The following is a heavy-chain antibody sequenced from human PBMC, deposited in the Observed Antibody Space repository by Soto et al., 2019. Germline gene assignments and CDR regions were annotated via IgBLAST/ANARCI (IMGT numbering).Heavy chain of an antibody. Sequence: QVQLVESGGGVVQPGRSLRLSCAASGFTFSSYAMHWVRQAPGKGLEGVAVISYDGSNKYYADSVKGRFTISRDNSKHTLYLQMNSLGAEDTAVYYCARDRGIAAAGGYYYYGMDVWGQGTTVTVSS. D-gene: IGHD6-13*01. J-gene: IGHJ6*02. CDR1: GFTFSSYA. V-gene: IGHV3-30-3*01. CDR2: ISYDGSNK. CDR3: ARDRGIAAAGGYYYYGMDV.